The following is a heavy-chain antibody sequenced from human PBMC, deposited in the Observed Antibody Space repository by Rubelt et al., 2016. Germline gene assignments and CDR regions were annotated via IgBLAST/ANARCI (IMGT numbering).Heavy chain of an antibody. V-gene: IGHV1-2*02. Sequence: QVQLVQSGAEVKKPGASVKVSCKTSGYTFTNYGVSWVRQAPGQGLEWMGWINPNSGDTNYAQKFQGRVNLTREKSSGQVFMVLGRRTSGDTATAYCASRKQPIYGVYLDYWGQGTLVTVSS. CDR2: INPNSGDT. D-gene: IGHD3-3*01. CDR3: ASRKQPIYGVYLDY. CDR1: GYTFTNYG. J-gene: IGHJ4*02.